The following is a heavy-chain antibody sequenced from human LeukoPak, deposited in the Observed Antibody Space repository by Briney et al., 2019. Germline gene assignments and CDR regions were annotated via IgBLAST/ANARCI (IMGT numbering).Heavy chain of an antibody. V-gene: IGHV3-23*01. Sequence: PGGSLRLSCAASGFTFSSYAMSWVRQAPGKGLEWVSAISGSGGSTYYADPVKGRFTISRDTSKNTLYLQMNSLRAEDTAVYYCAKGSSSGYLWAFDIWGQGTMVTVSS. CDR2: ISGSGGST. CDR1: GFTFSSYA. CDR3: AKGSSSGYLWAFDI. J-gene: IGHJ3*02. D-gene: IGHD3-22*01.